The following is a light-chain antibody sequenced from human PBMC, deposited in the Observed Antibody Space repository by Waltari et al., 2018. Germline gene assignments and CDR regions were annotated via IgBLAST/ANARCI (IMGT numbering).Light chain of an antibody. CDR1: PSVLYSSNNKNY. J-gene: IGKJ2*01. V-gene: IGKV4-1*01. CDR3: QQYYSTPPYT. CDR2: WAS. Sequence: DIVMTQFPDSLAVSLGDGATINCKSSPSVLYSSNNKNYLAWYQQKPGQPPKLLIYWASTRESGVPDRFSGSGSGTDFTLTISSLQAEDVAVYYCQQYYSTPPYTFGQGTKLEIK.